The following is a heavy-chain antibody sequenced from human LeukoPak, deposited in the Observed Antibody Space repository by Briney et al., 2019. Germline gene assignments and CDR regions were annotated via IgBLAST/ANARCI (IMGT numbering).Heavy chain of an antibody. CDR2: ISYDGSKE. V-gene: IGHV3-30-3*01. CDR1: GFAFSSYA. Sequence: PGGSLRLSCAASGFAFSSYAMHWVSQAPGKGLEWVAVISYDGSKEYYADSVKGRFTISRDNSENTLYLQINSLRVEDTVVYYCARERVVGTIAFDTFDIWGQGTMVTVFS. J-gene: IGHJ3*02. CDR3: ARERVVGTIAFDTFDI. D-gene: IGHD2-15*01.